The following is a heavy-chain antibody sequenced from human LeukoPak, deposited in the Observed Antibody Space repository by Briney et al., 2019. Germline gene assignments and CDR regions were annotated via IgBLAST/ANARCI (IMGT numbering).Heavy chain of an antibody. D-gene: IGHD6-13*01. V-gene: IGHV4-4*02. CDR3: ARNPTAAGGGFDY. J-gene: IGHJ4*02. Sequence: WIGEIYHSGSTNYNPSLKSRVTISVDKSKNQFSLKLSSVTAADTAVYYCARNPTAAGGGFDYWGQGTLVTVSS. CDR2: IYHSGST.